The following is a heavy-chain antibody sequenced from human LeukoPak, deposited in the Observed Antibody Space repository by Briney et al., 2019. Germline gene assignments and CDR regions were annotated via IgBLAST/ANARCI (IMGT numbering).Heavy chain of an antibody. D-gene: IGHD6-13*01. CDR3: TTNRIAAAARENYYYYYMDV. CDR2: ISGSGGST. V-gene: IGHV3-23*01. CDR1: GFTFSSYA. Sequence: GGSLRLSCAASGFTFSSYAMSWVRQAPGKGLEWVSAISGSGGSTYYADSVKGRFTISRDNSKNTLYLQMNRLKTKDTAVYYCTTNRIAAAARENYYYYYMDVWGKGTTVTISS. J-gene: IGHJ6*03.